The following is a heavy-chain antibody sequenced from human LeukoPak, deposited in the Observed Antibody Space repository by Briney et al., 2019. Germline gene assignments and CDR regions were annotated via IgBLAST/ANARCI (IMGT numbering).Heavy chain of an antibody. CDR1: GYTFTSYG. CDR3: ARDPPRIVVVVAATNYYGMDV. V-gene: IGHV1-18*01. D-gene: IGHD2-15*01. CDR2: ISAYNGNT. Sequence: ASVKVSCKASGYTFTSYGISWVRQAPGQGLEWMGWISAYNGNTNYAQKLQGRVTMTTDTSTSTAYMELRSLRSDDTAVYYCARDPPRIVVVVAATNYYGMDVRGKGTTVTVSS. J-gene: IGHJ6*04.